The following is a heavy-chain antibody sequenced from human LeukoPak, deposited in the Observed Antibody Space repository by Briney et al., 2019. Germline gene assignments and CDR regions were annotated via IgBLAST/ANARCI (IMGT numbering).Heavy chain of an antibody. D-gene: IGHD6-13*01. CDR1: GGSFSGYY. V-gene: IGHV4-34*01. CDR2: INHSGST. CDR3: ARVTGYVMEDYFDY. J-gene: IGHJ4*02. Sequence: TSETLSLTCAVYGGSFSGYYWSWIRQPPGKGLEWIGEINHSGSTNYNPSLKSRVTISVDTSKNQFSLRLSSVTAADTAVYYCARVTGYVMEDYFDYWGQGTLVTVSS.